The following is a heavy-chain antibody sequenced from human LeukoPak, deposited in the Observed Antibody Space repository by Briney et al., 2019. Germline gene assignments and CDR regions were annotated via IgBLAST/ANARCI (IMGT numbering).Heavy chain of an antibody. D-gene: IGHD2-8*01. CDR2: ISAQHGQT. Sequence: ASVKVSCKTSGYSENFYGITWVRQVAGQGLEWMGWISAQHGQTEYAPNSQDRDTMTTDTYTNTAYMELRSLRSDDTAVYYCARVIGYCTNGVCPFSVSPYYYYYMDVWGKGTTVTVSS. V-gene: IGHV1-18*01. CDR3: ARVIGYCTNGVCPFSVSPYYYYYMDV. J-gene: IGHJ6*03. CDR1: GYSENFYG.